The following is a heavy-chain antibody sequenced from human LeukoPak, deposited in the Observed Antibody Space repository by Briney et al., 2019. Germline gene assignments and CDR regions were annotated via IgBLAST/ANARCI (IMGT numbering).Heavy chain of an antibody. CDR2: IYPGDSDT. Sequence: GESLKIPCKGSGYSFTSYWIGWVRRMPGKGLDWMGIIYPGDSDTRYRPSFRGQVTISADKSISTAYLQWSSLKASDPAMYYCARTYSSSSDDAFDIWGQGTMVTVSS. D-gene: IGHD6-6*01. V-gene: IGHV5-51*01. J-gene: IGHJ3*02. CDR3: ARTYSSSSDDAFDI. CDR1: GYSFTSYW.